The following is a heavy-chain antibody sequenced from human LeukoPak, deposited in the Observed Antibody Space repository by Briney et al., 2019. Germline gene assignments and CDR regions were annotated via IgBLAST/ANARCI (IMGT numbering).Heavy chain of an antibody. V-gene: IGHV4-4*07. J-gene: IGHJ4*02. Sequence: SETLSLTCTVSGGSISSYYWSWIRQPAGKGLEWIGRIYTSGSTNYNPSLKSRLTMSVDSSNNQFSLKLTSMTAADTAVYYCAREVNSSTWRPLDFWGQGTLVTVSS. CDR2: IYTSGST. CDR3: AREVNSSTWRPLDF. D-gene: IGHD6-13*01. CDR1: GGSISSYY.